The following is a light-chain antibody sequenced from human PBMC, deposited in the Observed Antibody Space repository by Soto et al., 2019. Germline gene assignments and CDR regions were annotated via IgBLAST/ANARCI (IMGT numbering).Light chain of an antibody. Sequence: EIVLQPSPGTLSLSPGDRATLSCRASQSVSSNLAWYQQKPGQAPRLLIYGASTRATGIPARFSGSGSGTEFTLTINSLQSEDFAVYYCQQYNNWPRTFGQGTKVDIK. V-gene: IGKV3-15*01. J-gene: IGKJ1*01. CDR3: QQYNNWPRT. CDR2: GAS. CDR1: QSVSSN.